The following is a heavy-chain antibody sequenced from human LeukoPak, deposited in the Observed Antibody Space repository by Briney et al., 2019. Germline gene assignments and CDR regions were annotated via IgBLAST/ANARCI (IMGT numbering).Heavy chain of an antibody. Sequence: GGSLRLSCAASGFTFSSYAMHWVRQAPGKGLEWVSSISASGGGTYYADSVKGRFAISRDNSKNTLFLQLSSLRADDTAVYHCAKERDGDYVRYTHYWGQGTLVTVSS. J-gene: IGHJ4*02. V-gene: IGHV3-23*01. CDR2: ISASGGGT. D-gene: IGHD4-17*01. CDR1: GFTFSSYA. CDR3: AKERDGDYVRYTHY.